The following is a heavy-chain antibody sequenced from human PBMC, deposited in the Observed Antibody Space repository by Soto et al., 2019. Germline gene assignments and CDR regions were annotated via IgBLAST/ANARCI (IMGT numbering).Heavy chain of an antibody. CDR1: GFTFSSYA. Sequence: EVQLVESGGGLVQPGGSLRLSCAASGFTFSSYAMHWVRQAPGKGLEYVSAISSNGGSTHYANSVKGRFTISRDNSKNTLYLKMRSLRAEVMAVYYCARLNPMAAAFEYGGQGSQVTFSS. V-gene: IGHV3-64*01. J-gene: IGHJ4*02. D-gene: IGHD6-13*01. CDR2: ISSNGGST. CDR3: ARLNPMAAAFEY.